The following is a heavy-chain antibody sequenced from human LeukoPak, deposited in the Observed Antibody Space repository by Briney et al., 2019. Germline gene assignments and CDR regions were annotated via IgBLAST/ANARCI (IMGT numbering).Heavy chain of an antibody. Sequence: GGSLRLSCAASGFTFSSYAMSWVRQAPGKGLEWVSAISGSGGSTYYADSVKGRFTISRDNSKNTLYLQMNSLRAEDTAVHYCAKSGSSGWYRDYYFDYWGQGTLVTVSS. V-gene: IGHV3-23*01. J-gene: IGHJ4*02. D-gene: IGHD6-19*01. CDR1: GFTFSSYA. CDR3: AKSGSSGWYRDYYFDY. CDR2: ISGSGGST.